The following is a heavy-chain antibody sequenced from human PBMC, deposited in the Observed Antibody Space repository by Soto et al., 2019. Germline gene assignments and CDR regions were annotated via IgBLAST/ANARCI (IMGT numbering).Heavy chain of an antibody. CDR3: AKDGEAAIPSNWFDP. D-gene: IGHD2-2*01. Sequence: SGGSLRLSCAASGFTFDDYAMHWVRQAPGKGLEWVSGISWNSGSIGYADSVKGRFTISRDNAKNSLYLQMNSLRAEDTALYYCAKDGEAAIPSNWFDPWGQGTLVTVSS. J-gene: IGHJ5*02. V-gene: IGHV3-9*01. CDR1: GFTFDDYA. CDR2: ISWNSGSI.